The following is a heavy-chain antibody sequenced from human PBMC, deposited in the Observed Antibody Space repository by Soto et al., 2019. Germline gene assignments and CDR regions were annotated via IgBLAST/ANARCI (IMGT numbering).Heavy chain of an antibody. D-gene: IGHD3-10*01. CDR1: GFTFSSYD. CDR2: IGYHGSNK. Sequence: QVQLVESGGGVVQPGRSLRLSCAASGFTFSSYDMHWVRQAPGKGLEWVAIIGYHGSNKYYADSVKGRFTISRDNSKNTLYLQMNSLTAEDTAVYYCARDRHYGSGRTSAFDIWGQWTMVTVSS. V-gene: IGHV3-33*01. CDR3: ARDRHYGSGRTSAFDI. J-gene: IGHJ3*02.